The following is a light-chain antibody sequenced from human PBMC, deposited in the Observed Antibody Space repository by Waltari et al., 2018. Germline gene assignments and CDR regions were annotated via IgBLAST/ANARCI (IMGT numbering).Light chain of an antibody. CDR3: QQSKDWPIT. CDR2: GAS. J-gene: IGKJ5*01. CDR1: QNIDNS. Sequence: EILMTQSPATLSVSPGERATLSCRASQNIDNSLAWYQQKPGQAPRLLRFGASTRATGFPARFSGSGSGTEFTLTITSVQSEDFAVYYCQQSKDWPITFGQGTRLDIK. V-gene: IGKV3-15*01.